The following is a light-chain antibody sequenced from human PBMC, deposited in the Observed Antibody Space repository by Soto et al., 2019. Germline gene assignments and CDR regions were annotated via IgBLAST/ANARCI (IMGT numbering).Light chain of an antibody. Sequence: QSVLTQPPSVSESPGQSITISCTGTSSDVGGYNYVSWYQQHPGKAPKLMIYDVSNRPSGVSNRFSGSKSGNTASLTISGLQAEDEADYYCSSYTSSSTRVFGTGTKVTVL. V-gene: IGLV2-14*01. CDR3: SSYTSSSTRV. J-gene: IGLJ1*01. CDR1: SSDVGGYNY. CDR2: DVS.